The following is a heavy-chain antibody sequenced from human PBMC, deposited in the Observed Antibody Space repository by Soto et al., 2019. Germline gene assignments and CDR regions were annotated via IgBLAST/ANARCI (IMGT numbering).Heavy chain of an antibody. J-gene: IGHJ6*02. V-gene: IGHV4-39*01. Sequence: QLQLQESGPGLVKPSETLSLTCTVSGGSISSSSYYWGWIRQPPGKGLEWIGSIYYSGSTYYNPSLKSRVTISVDTSKNQFSLKLSSVTAADTAVYYCARRRRYSSSQVAMDVWGQGTTVTVSS. CDR2: IYYSGST. CDR1: GGSISSSSYY. CDR3: ARRRRYSSSQVAMDV. D-gene: IGHD6-6*01.